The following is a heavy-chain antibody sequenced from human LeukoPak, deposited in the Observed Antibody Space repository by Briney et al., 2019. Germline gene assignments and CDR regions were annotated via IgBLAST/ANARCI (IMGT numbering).Heavy chain of an antibody. CDR3: ARDLSYYGSGSYYYFDY. V-gene: IGHV3-21*01. CDR1: GFTFSSYS. J-gene: IGHJ4*02. CDR2: ISGTSDFI. Sequence: GGSLTLSCAASGFTFSSYSMNWVRQTPGKGLEWVSSISGTSDFIDYADSVKGRFTSSRDNAKNSLYLQMNSLRAEDTAVYYCARDLSYYGSGSYYYFDYWGQGTLVTVSS. D-gene: IGHD3-10*01.